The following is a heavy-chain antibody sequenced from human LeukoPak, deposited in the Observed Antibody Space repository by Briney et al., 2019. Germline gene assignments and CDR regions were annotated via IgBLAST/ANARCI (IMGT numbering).Heavy chain of an antibody. CDR1: GGSFSGYY. CDR2: INHSGST. Sequence: SETLSLTCAVYGGSFSGYYWSWIRQPPGKGLEWIGEINHSGSTNYNPSLKSRVTISVDTSKNQFSLKLSSVTAADTAVYYCARDGYYYDSSGYINAFDIWGQGTMVTVSS. D-gene: IGHD3-22*01. CDR3: ARDGYYYDSSGYINAFDI. J-gene: IGHJ3*02. V-gene: IGHV4-34*01.